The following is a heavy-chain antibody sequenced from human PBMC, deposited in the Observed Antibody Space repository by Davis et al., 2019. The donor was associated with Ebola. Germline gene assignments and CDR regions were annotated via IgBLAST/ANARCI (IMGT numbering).Heavy chain of an antibody. CDR1: GFTFSSYW. D-gene: IGHD3-22*01. V-gene: IGHV3-7*03. CDR3: AKDQASYYYDSSGYGVGRWFDP. CDR2: IKQDGSEK. J-gene: IGHJ5*02. Sequence: GGSLRLSCAASGFTFSSYWMGWVRQAPGKGLEWVANIKQDGSEKYYVDSVKGRFTISRDNAKNSLYLQMNSLRAEDTAVYYCAKDQASYYYDSSGYGVGRWFDPWGQGTLVTVSS.